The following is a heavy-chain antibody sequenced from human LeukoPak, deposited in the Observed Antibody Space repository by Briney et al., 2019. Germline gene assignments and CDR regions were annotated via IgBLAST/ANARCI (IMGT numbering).Heavy chain of an antibody. CDR3: ALVGDGAFDT. D-gene: IGHD3-16*01. J-gene: IGHJ3*02. V-gene: IGHV3-23*01. CDR2: ISGSGGST. Sequence: GGSLRLSCAASGFTFSIYVMSWVRQAPGKGLEWVSDISGSGGSTNYADSVKGRFTISRDNSKNTLDLHMHSLRVEDTAIYYCALVGDGAFDTWGQGTMVTVSS. CDR1: GFTFSIYV.